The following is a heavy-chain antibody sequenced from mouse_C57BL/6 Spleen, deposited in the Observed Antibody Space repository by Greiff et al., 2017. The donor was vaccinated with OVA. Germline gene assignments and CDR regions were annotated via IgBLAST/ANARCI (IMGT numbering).Heavy chain of an antibody. CDR2: IYPSDSET. J-gene: IGHJ1*03. Sequence: VQLQQPGAELVRPGSSVKLSCKASGYTFTSYWMDWVKQRPGQGLEWIGNIYPSDSETHYNQKFKDKATLTVDKSSSTAYMQLSSLTSEDSAVYDGERGGGEATYWYFDVWGTGTTVTVSS. V-gene: IGHV1-61*01. CDR3: ERGGGEATYWYFDV. D-gene: IGHD1-1*01. CDR1: GYTFTSYW.